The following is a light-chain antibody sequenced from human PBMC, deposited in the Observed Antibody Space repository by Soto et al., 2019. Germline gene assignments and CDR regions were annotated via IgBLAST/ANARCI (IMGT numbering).Light chain of an antibody. CDR1: SSNIGAGYV. Sequence: QSVLTQPPSVSGAPGQRVTISCTGSSSNIGAGYVVHWYQQLPGTAPKLLIYGNSNRPSGVPDRLSGSKSDTSASLAITGLQAEDEADYYCQSYDSSLSGSYVFGTGTKLTVL. CDR3: QSYDSSLSGSYV. V-gene: IGLV1-40*01. CDR2: GNS. J-gene: IGLJ1*01.